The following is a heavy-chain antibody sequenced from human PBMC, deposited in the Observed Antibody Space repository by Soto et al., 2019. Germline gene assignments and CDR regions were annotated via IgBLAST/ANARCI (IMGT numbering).Heavy chain of an antibody. J-gene: IGHJ3*02. CDR3: ARDHGWVAFDI. CDR2: IYHSGST. CDR1: GYSISSGYY. V-gene: IGHV4-38-2*02. Sequence: ETLSLTCAVSGYSISSGYYWGWIRQPPGKGLEWIGSIYHSGSTYYNPSLKSRVTISVDTSKNQFSLKLSSVTAADTAVYYCARDHGWVAFDIWGQGKMV.